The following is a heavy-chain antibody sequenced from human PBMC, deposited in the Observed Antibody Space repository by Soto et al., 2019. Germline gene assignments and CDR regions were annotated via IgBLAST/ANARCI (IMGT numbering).Heavy chain of an antibody. D-gene: IGHD1-7*01. J-gene: IGHJ5*02. V-gene: IGHV3-23*01. CDR1: GFTFSSYA. Sequence: GGSLRLSCAASGFTFSSYAMSWVRQAPGKGLEWVSAISGSGGSTYYADSVKGRFTISRDNSKNTLYLQMNSLRAEDTAVYYCAKDRSGITGTSYNWFDPWGQGTLVTVSS. CDR2: ISGSGGST. CDR3: AKDRSGITGTSYNWFDP.